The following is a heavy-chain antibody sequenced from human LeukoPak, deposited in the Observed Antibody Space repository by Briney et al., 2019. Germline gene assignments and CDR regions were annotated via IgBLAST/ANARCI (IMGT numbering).Heavy chain of an antibody. CDR1: GYTFTSYA. V-gene: IGHV7-4-1*02. Sequence: ASVKVSCKASGYTFTSYAMNWVRQAPGLGLEWMGWINTNTGNPMYAQGFTGRFVFSLDTSVSTAYLQISSLKAEDTAVYYCARDVSSSIYATPNYYFDYWGQGTLVTVSS. D-gene: IGHD3-3*01. J-gene: IGHJ4*02. CDR3: ARDVSSSIYATPNYYFDY. CDR2: INTNTGNP.